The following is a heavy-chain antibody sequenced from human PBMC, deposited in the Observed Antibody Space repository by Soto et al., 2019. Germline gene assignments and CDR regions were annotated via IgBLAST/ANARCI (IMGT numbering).Heavy chain of an antibody. J-gene: IGHJ5*02. CDR3: ARDKGAYCGGDCYSTWFDP. V-gene: IGHV1-18*01. D-gene: IGHD2-21*02. Sequence: QVQLVQSGAEVEKPGASVKVSCKASGYTFTSYGISWVRQAPGQGLEWMGWISAYNGNTNYAQKLQGRVTMTTDTSTSTAYMELRSLRSDDTAVYYCARDKGAYCGGDCYSTWFDPWGQGTLVTVSS. CDR2: ISAYNGNT. CDR1: GYTFTSYG.